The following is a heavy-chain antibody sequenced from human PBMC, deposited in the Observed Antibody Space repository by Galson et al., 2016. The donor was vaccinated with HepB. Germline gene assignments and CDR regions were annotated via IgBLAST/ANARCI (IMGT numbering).Heavy chain of an antibody. CDR1: GFTFSGSA. V-gene: IGHV3-73*01. J-gene: IGHJ4*02. CDR3: TRGDVYDYGDFYNDY. D-gene: IGHD4-17*01. CDR2: ISSKANSYAT. Sequence: SLRLSCAASGFTFSGSAMHWVRQASGKGLEWVGRISSKANSYATAYAASVKGRFTISRDDSKNTAYLQMHSLKTEDTAVYYGTRGDVYDYGDFYNDYWGQGTLVTVPS.